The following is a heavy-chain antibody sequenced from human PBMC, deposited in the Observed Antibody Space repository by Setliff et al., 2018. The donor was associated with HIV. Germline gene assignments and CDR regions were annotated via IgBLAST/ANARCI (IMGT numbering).Heavy chain of an antibody. D-gene: IGHD3-22*01. CDR3: ASRVYYYDSSGYLREEGFDP. CDR1: GGSFSGYY. V-gene: IGHV4-34*01. CDR2: INHSGRI. Sequence: SETLSLTCAVYGGSFSGYYWSWIRQPPGKGLEWIGEINHSGRINCNPSLKSRVTISIDTSKNQFSLNLTSVTAADTAVYYCASRVYYYDSSGYLREEGFDPWGQGTLVTVSS. J-gene: IGHJ5*02.